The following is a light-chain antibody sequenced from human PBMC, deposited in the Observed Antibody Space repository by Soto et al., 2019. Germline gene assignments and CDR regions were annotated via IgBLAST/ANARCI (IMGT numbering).Light chain of an antibody. CDR3: QQYNNWPLT. CDR2: GAS. V-gene: IGKV3-15*01. J-gene: IGKJ4*01. CDR1: QSVSRN. Sequence: EIVMTQSPATLSVSPGERVTLSCRASQSVSRNLAWYQQKPGQAPRLLIYGASTRATGIPARFSGGESGTEFTLTISSLQSEDFAVYYCQQYNNWPLTFGGGTKVEIK.